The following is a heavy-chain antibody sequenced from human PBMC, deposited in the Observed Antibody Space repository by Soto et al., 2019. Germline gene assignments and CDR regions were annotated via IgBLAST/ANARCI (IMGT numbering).Heavy chain of an antibody. Sequence: EVHLAESGGRLVQPGRSLRLSCAASGFTFNNHAMTWVRQAPGKGLEWVATVSSGGGATYYADSVKGRFTVSRANSKNTVSLHMDSLRADDTARYYCARDRLGFGDLDSWGPGTLLTVSS. CDR3: ARDRLGFGDLDS. V-gene: IGHV3-23*04. J-gene: IGHJ4*02. CDR1: GFTFNNHA. D-gene: IGHD3-10*01. CDR2: VSSGGGAT.